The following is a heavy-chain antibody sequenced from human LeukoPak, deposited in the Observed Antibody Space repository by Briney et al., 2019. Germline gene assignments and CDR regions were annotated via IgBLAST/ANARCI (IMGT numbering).Heavy chain of an antibody. CDR2: INSDGCTT. CDR3: ARVSPEIVVVTGTGAPDY. Sequence: GGSLRLSCAASGFTFSDFCMHWVRQDPGKGLVWVSRINSDGCTTVYADSVKGRFTISRDNSKNTVYLQMNSQRAEHTAVYYLARVSPEIVVVTGTGAPDYWGQGTLVTVSS. V-gene: IGHV3-74*01. D-gene: IGHD2-21*02. CDR1: GFTFSDFC. J-gene: IGHJ4*02.